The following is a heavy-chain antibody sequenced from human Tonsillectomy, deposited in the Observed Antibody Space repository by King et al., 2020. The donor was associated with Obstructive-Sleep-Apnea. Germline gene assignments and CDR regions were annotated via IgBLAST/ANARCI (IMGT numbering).Heavy chain of an antibody. CDR2: IYSMGST. CDR1: GCSISGYY. J-gene: IGHJ5*02. Sequence: VQLQESGPGLVKPSETLSLTCTVSGCSISGYYWSWIRQPPGKGMEWIAYIYSMGSTRYNPSLKSRVTISVDTSKNQFSLKMKSVTAADTAVYYCARQASSSLTLGWFDPWGQGTLVTVSS. V-gene: IGHV4-59*01. CDR3: ARQASSSLTLGWFDP. D-gene: IGHD6-13*01.